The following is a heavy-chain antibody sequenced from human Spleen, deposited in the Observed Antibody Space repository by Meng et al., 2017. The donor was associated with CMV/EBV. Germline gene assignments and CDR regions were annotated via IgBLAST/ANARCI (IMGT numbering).Heavy chain of an antibody. CDR2: IHHTGYT. V-gene: IGHV4-59*11. Sequence: SETLSLTCTVSGDSITSHWWSWIRQPPGKGLEWIGFIHHTGYTKYSPALKSRLTLSMDTPKNQFSLTLWSVTPADTAVYYCVRVYQGGYCSGGSCLEFWGQGSLVTVSS. D-gene: IGHD2-15*01. CDR1: GDSITSHW. CDR3: VRVYQGGYCSGGSCLEF. J-gene: IGHJ4*02.